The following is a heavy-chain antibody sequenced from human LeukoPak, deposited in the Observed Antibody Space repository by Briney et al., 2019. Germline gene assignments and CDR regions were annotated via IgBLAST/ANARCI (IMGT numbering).Heavy chain of an antibody. CDR3: ARVSGWYSNWFDP. CDR2: INPDSGGT. V-gene: IGHV1-2*02. J-gene: IGHJ5*02. CDR1: GYTFTGYY. D-gene: IGHD6-19*01. Sequence: ASVKVSCKAYGYTFTGYYMHWVRQAPGQGLEWMGWINPDSGGTNYAQKFQGRVTMTRDTSISTAYMELSRLRSDDTAVYYCARVSGWYSNWFDPWGQGTLVTVSS.